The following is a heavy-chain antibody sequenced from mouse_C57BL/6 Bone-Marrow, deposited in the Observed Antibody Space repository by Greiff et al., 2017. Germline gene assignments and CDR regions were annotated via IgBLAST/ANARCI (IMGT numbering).Heavy chain of an antibody. CDR3: ARRGTTVMDY. D-gene: IGHD1-1*01. Sequence: EVQGVESGGGLVQPGGSLKLSCAASGFTFSDYGMAWVRQAPRKGPEWVAFISNLAYSIYYADTVTGRFTISRGNAKNTLYLEMSSLRSEDTAMYYCARRGTTVMDYWGQGTSVTVSS. CDR1: GFTFSDYG. CDR2: ISNLAYSI. V-gene: IGHV5-15*01. J-gene: IGHJ4*01.